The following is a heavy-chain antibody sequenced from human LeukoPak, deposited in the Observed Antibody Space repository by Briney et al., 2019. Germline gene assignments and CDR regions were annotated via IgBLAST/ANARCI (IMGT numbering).Heavy chain of an antibody. CDR3: ASGSGSYRTPYYYMDV. Sequence: GGSLRLSCVASGFTVSSNYMSWVRQAPGKGLEWVSVIYSGGSTYYADSVKGRFTIPRDNSKNTLYLQMNSLRAEDTAVYYCASGSGSYRTPYYYMDVWGTGTTVTVSS. J-gene: IGHJ6*03. D-gene: IGHD3-10*01. CDR1: GFTVSSNY. CDR2: IYSGGST. V-gene: IGHV3-53*01.